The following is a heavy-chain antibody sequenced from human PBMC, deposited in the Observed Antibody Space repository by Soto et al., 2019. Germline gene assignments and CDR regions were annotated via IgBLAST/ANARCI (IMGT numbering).Heavy chain of an antibody. V-gene: IGHV4-59*08. J-gene: IGHJ4*01. D-gene: IGHD3-22*01. CDR2: IYYTGTT. CDR3: ARLGGYYQAFDQ. Sequence: SETLSLTCSVSGSPISSYYWGWFRLPPGQGLQWVGYIYYTGTTSYNPSLKGRVTVSLDTSKKQFSLKLRSVTAADTAVYFCARLGGYYQAFDQWGQGALVTVSS. CDR1: GSPISSYY.